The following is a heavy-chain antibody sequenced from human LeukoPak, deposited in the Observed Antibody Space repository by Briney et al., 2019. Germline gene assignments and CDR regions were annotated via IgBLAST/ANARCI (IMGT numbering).Heavy chain of an antibody. D-gene: IGHD3-9*01. CDR3: AKSIVDILTGYNDY. V-gene: IGHV3-23*01. Sequence: GGSLRLSCAASGFTFTSYAMSRVRQAPGKGLEWVSAISGSGGSTYYADSVKGRFTISRDNSKNTLYLQMNSLRAEDTAVYYCAKSIVDILTGYNDYWGQGTLVTVSS. J-gene: IGHJ4*02. CDR2: ISGSGGST. CDR1: GFTFTSYA.